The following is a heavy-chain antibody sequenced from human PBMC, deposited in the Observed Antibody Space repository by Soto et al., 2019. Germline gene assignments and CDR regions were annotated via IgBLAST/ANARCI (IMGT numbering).Heavy chain of an antibody. CDR2: ISWDGGSA. CDR3: AKDAPGYDFDC. Sequence: EVQLVESGGVVVKPGGSLRLSCTASGFTFDDYPMHWVRQAPGKGLEWVSLISWDGGSAYYADSVKGRFTISRDNSKNSLYLQMNSLTTDDTALYYCAKDAPGYDFDCWGQGTLVTVSS. V-gene: IGHV3-43*01. CDR1: GFTFDDYP. D-gene: IGHD5-12*01. J-gene: IGHJ4*02.